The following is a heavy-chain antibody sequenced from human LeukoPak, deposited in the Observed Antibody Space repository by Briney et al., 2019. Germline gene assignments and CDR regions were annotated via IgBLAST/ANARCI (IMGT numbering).Heavy chain of an antibody. Sequence: ASVKVSCKASGYTFTGYYMHWVRQAPGQGLEWMGWINPNSGGTNYAQKFQGRVTVTRDTSISTAYMELSRLRSDDTAVYYCARTYYDFWSSTRDYFDYWGQGTLVTVSS. CDR2: INPNSGGT. J-gene: IGHJ4*02. V-gene: IGHV1-2*02. CDR3: ARTYYDFWSSTRDYFDY. D-gene: IGHD3-3*01. CDR1: GYTFTGYY.